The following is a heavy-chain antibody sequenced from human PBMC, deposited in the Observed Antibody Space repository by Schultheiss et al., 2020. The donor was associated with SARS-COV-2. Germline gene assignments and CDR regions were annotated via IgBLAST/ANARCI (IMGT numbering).Heavy chain of an antibody. D-gene: IGHD4-17*01. CDR1: GFTFSSYG. Sequence: GALRLSCAASGFTFSSYGMHWVRQVPGKGLEWVAVIWYDGSNKYYADSVKGRFTISRDNSKNTLFLQMNSLRGEDTAVYYCARDTDYGDTLDNWFDPWGQGTLVTVSS. CDR3: ARDTDYGDTLDNWFDP. J-gene: IGHJ5*02. CDR2: IWYDGSNK. V-gene: IGHV3-33*01.